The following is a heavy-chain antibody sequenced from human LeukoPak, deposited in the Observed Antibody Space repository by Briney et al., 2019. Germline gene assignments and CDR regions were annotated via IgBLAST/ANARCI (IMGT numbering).Heavy chain of an antibody. CDR3: AKSGLGDHCSFTGRGAAYYYYYLDV. Sequence: GGSLRLTCTASGCTFNSFVMQWVWQVPRKGLEWVGLISGDGGTTAYASSVDGRFTISRDNTQKSLFLEVNNLGTEATALYYCAKSGLGDHCSFTGRGAAYYYYYLDVWGKGTTVIVS. CDR2: ISGDGGTT. J-gene: IGHJ6*03. V-gene: IGHV3-43*02. CDR1: GCTFNSFV. D-gene: IGHD2-21*02.